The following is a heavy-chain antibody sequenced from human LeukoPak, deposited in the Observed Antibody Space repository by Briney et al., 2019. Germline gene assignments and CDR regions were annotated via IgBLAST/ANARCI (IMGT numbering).Heavy chain of an antibody. D-gene: IGHD2-15*01. CDR2: ISYDGTYK. CDR3: ARPPSSYCSGGSCYPVDY. CDR1: GFPFSSFA. V-gene: IGHV3-30-3*01. J-gene: IGHJ4*02. Sequence: PGGSLRLSCAASGFPFSSFAVHWVRQAQGKGLEWLAVISYDGTYKYYADSVKGRFTISRDNSKNTLYLQMNSLRAEDTAVYYCARPPSSYCSGGSCYPVDYWGQGTLVTVSS.